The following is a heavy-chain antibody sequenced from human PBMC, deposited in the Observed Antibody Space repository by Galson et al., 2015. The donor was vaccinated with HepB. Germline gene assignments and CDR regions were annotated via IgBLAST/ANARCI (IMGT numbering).Heavy chain of an antibody. V-gene: IGHV3-23*01. CDR3: AKAPYPREAAGYFDY. J-gene: IGHJ4*02. CDR1: GFSFSIYA. D-gene: IGHD6-19*01. CDR2: IPVSGGDT. Sequence: SLRLSCAASGFSFSIYAMSWVRQAPGKGLEWVSSIPVSGGDTASADSVKGRFTIPRDNSKNTLYLQMSNLRAEDTAVYYCAKAPYPREAAGYFDYWGQGTLVTVSS.